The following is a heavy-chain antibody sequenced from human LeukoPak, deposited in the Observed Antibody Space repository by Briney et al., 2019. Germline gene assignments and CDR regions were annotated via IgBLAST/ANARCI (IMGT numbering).Heavy chain of an antibody. CDR2: ISYEGRNI. CDR3: AKDRSMTGNNDAFDI. D-gene: IGHD1-20*01. J-gene: IGHJ3*02. CDR1: GFTFSSYG. V-gene: IGHV3-30*18. Sequence: GGSLRLSCAASGFTFSSYGMHWVRQAPGKGLEWVSVISYEGRNIFYADSVTGRFIISRDNSKNTLYLQMNSLRDEDTAVYYCAKDRSMTGNNDAFDIWGQGTMVTVSS.